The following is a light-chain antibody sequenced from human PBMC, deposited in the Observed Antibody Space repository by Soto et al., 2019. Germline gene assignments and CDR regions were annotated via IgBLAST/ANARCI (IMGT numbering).Light chain of an antibody. CDR3: QQRSNWPFIT. Sequence: EIVMTQSPATLSVSPGERATLSCRASQSVSSNLAWYQQKPGQAPRLLIYDASNRATGLPARFSGSGSGTDFTLTISSLEPEDFAVYYCQQRSNWPFITFGQGTRLEIK. CDR2: DAS. V-gene: IGKV3-11*01. J-gene: IGKJ5*01. CDR1: QSVSSN.